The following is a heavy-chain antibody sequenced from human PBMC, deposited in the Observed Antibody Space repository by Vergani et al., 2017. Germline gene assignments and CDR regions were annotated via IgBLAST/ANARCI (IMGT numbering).Heavy chain of an antibody. V-gene: IGHV4-59*01. J-gene: IGHJ6*03. CDR1: GGSISSYY. CDR3: ARDSQYDFWSGYYRGYYYYMDV. Sequence: QVRLQESGPGLVKPSETLSLTCTVSGGSISSYYWSWIRQPPGKGLEWIGYIYYSGSTNYNPSLKSRVTISVDTSKNQFSLKLSSVTAADTAVYYCARDSQYDFWSGYYRGYYYYMDVWGKGTTVTVSS. CDR2: IYYSGST. D-gene: IGHD3-3*01.